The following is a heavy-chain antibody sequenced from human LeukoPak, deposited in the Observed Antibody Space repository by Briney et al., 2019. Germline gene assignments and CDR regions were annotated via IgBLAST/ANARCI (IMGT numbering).Heavy chain of an antibody. Sequence: QSGGSLRLSCAASGFIFNYYAMNWVRQAPGKGLEWVSAISGGGHSTYYADSVKGRFTISRDNSKNTLYLQMNSLRAEDTAVYFCAKLYSSGWSPEVGFDYWGQGTLVTVSS. CDR2: ISGGGHST. J-gene: IGHJ4*02. CDR1: GFIFNYYA. D-gene: IGHD6-19*01. V-gene: IGHV3-23*01. CDR3: AKLYSSGWSPEVGFDY.